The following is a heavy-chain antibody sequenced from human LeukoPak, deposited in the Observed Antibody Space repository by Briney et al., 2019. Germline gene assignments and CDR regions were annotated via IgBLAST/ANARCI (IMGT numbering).Heavy chain of an antibody. CDR3: ARVVDYDTSGYQTKSWFDP. Sequence: GESLKISCKGSGNSFTTSWIGWVRQMPGKGLEWMGIIYVGDSDTRYRPSFQGQVTISADKFLNTAYLQWSRLKASDTAMYYCARVVDYDTSGYQTKSWFDPWGQGTLVTVSS. CDR2: IYVGDSDT. D-gene: IGHD3-22*01. V-gene: IGHV5-51*01. J-gene: IGHJ5*02. CDR1: GNSFTTSW.